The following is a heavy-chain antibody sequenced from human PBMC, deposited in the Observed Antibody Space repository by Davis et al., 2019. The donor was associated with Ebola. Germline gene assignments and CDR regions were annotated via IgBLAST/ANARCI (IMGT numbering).Heavy chain of an antibody. D-gene: IGHD6-13*01. Sequence: AASVKVSCKASGYTFTSYAMHWVRQAPGQRLEWMGWINAGNGNTKYSQKFQGRVTITRDTSASTAYMELSSLRSEDTAVYYCARLLSVYRSSHYYYGMDVWGKGTTVTVST. V-gene: IGHV1-3*01. CDR3: ARLLSVYRSSHYYYGMDV. CDR1: GYTFTSYA. J-gene: IGHJ6*04. CDR2: INAGNGNT.